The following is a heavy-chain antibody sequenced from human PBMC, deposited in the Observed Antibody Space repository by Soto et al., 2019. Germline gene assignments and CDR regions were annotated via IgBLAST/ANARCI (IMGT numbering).Heavy chain of an antibody. V-gene: IGHV4-39*01. Sequence: SETLSLTCTVSGGSISSSSYYWGWIRQPPGKGLEWIGSIYYSGSTYYNPSLKSRVTISVDTSKNQFSLKLSSVTAADTAVYYCARQLLEWFWYYMDVWGKGTTVTVSS. CDR1: GGSISSSSYY. J-gene: IGHJ6*03. CDR2: IYYSGST. D-gene: IGHD3-3*01. CDR3: ARQLLEWFWYYMDV.